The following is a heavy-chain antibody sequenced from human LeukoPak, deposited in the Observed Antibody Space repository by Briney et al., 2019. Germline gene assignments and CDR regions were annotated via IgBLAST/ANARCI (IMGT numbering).Heavy chain of an antibody. D-gene: IGHD2-2*01. CDR3: ARLAREVVPAARLYYYYMDV. CDR1: GFTFSSYA. J-gene: IGHJ6*03. V-gene: IGHV4-34*01. Sequence: YPGGSLRLSCAASGFTFSSYAMHWVRQAPGKGLEWIGEINHSGSTNYNPSLKSRVTISVDTSKNQFSLKLSSVTAADTAVYYCARLAREVVPAARLYYYYMDVWGKGTTVTVSS. CDR2: INHSGST.